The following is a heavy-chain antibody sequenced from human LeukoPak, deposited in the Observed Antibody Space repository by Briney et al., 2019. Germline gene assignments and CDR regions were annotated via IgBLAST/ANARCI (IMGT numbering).Heavy chain of an antibody. V-gene: IGHV3-21*01. CDR2: ISSSSSSI. Sequence: PGGSLRLPCAASGFTFSSYSMNWVRQAPGKGLEWVSSISSSSSSIYYADSVKGRFTISRDNAKNSLYLQMNSLRAEDTAVYYCARANPPGISFFDYWGQGTLVTVSS. CDR3: ARANPPGISFFDY. CDR1: GFTFSSYS. D-gene: IGHD2-15*01. J-gene: IGHJ4*02.